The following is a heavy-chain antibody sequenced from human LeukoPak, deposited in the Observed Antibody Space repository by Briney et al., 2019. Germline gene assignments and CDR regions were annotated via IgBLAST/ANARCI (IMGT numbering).Heavy chain of an antibody. CDR3: ARIPEGEFDP. J-gene: IGHJ5*02. Sequence: PSQTLSLTCAISGGSISSGGYYWGFIRQYPGKGPEWIGYTYYSGNTYYNPSLKSRLTISVDKSKNQFSLELSSVTAADTAVYYCARIPEGEFDPWGQGTLVTVSS. CDR2: TYYSGNT. CDR1: GGSISSGGYY. V-gene: IGHV4-31*11. D-gene: IGHD1-14*01.